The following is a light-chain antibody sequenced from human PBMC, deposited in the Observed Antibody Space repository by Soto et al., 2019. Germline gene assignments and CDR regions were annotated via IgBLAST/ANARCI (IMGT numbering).Light chain of an antibody. CDR2: AAS. Sequence: DIQMTQSPSSLSASVGDRVTITCRASQNIASYLNWYQHRPGKAPELLIYAASSLQSGVPLRFSGSGSGTEFTLAIDSLQPEDFASYYCQQNFNVPRTFGQGTKVEI. CDR3: QQNFNVPRT. J-gene: IGKJ1*01. V-gene: IGKV1-39*01. CDR1: QNIASY.